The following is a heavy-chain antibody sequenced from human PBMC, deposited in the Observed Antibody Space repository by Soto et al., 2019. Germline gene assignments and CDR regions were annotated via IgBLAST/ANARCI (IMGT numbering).Heavy chain of an antibody. J-gene: IGHJ1*01. Sequence: PGGSLRLSCAASGLTFSNYAMSWVRQAPGKGLEWVSSIGGRGDNTYYADSVEGRFTISRDISKNAVYLQMNSLRVDDTAVYYCANYYDSSGYPYRFFQHWGQGTLVTVS. CDR2: IGGRGDNT. CDR1: GLTFSNYA. CDR3: ANYYDSSGYPYRFFQH. V-gene: IGHV3-23*01. D-gene: IGHD3-22*01.